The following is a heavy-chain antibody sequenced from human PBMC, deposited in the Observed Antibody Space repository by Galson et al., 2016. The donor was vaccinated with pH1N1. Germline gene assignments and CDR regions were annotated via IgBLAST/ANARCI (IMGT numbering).Heavy chain of an antibody. CDR1: GFTFNNYA. CDR2: ITSRGRT. CDR3: ARTSEDFADVDLRVFYYYGMDV. V-gene: IGHV3-23*01. J-gene: IGHJ6*02. Sequence: SLRLSCAASGFTFNNYAMSWVRQAPGKGLKWVSIITSRGRTYYADSVKGRFTISRDNSKNTLYLQMSSLRAEDTALYYCARTSEDFADVDLRVFYYYGMDVWGQGTTVTVSS. D-gene: IGHD1-7*01.